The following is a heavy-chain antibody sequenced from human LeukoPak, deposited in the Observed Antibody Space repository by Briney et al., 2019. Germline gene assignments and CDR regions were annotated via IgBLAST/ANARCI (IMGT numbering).Heavy chain of an antibody. D-gene: IGHD6-6*01. J-gene: IGHJ4*02. CDR1: GFTFSSYA. Sequence: GGSLRLSCAASGFTFSSYAMSWVRQVPGKGLEWVSVISGSGDNTYYADSVKGRFTISRDNSKNMLYLLMNSLRAEDTAVYYCAKWKYSNSGIDDYWGQGTLVTVSS. CDR3: AKWKYSNSGIDDY. V-gene: IGHV3-23*01. CDR2: ISGSGDNT.